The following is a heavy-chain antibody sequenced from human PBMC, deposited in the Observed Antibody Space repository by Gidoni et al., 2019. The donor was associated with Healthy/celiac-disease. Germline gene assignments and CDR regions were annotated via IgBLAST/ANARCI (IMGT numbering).Heavy chain of an antibody. CDR2: TGYDGNNK. CDR3: VRGAQWLVQKSFDI. Sequence: QVQLVESGGGVVQPGRSLRLSCAASGFTFDNYGMHWVRQAPGKGLEGVAFTGYDGNNKYYADSVKGRFTISRDNSKSTLFLQMNSLRADDTAVYYCVRGAQWLVQKSFDIWGQGTMVTVSS. CDR1: GFTFDNYG. V-gene: IGHV3-33*01. D-gene: IGHD6-19*01. J-gene: IGHJ3*02.